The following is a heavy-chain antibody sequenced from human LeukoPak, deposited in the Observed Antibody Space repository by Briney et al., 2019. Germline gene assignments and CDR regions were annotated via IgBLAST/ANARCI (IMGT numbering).Heavy chain of an antibody. Sequence: GASVKVSCKASGYTFTGYYMHWVRQAPGQGLEWMGRINPSSGGTNYAQKFQGRVTMTRDTSISTAYMELSRLRSDDTAVYYCARADLLNYYDSSGYGYWGQGTLVTVSS. CDR2: INPSSGGT. CDR1: GYTFTGYY. J-gene: IGHJ4*02. CDR3: ARADLLNYYDSSGYGY. D-gene: IGHD3-22*01. V-gene: IGHV1-2*06.